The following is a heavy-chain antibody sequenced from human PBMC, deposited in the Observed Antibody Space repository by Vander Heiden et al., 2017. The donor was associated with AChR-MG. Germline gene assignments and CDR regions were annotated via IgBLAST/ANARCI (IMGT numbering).Heavy chain of an antibody. J-gene: IGHJ3*02. V-gene: IGHV1-69*01. CDR1: GGTFSSYA. Sequence: QVQLVQSGAEVKKPGSSVKVSCKASGGTFSSYAISWVRQAPGQGLEWMGGIIPIFGTANYAQKFQGRVTITADESTSTAYMELSSLRSEDTAVYYCATKHTTGRYPLLPRVNDAFDIWGQGTMVTVSS. CDR2: IIPIFGTA. D-gene: IGHD2-15*01. CDR3: ATKHTTGRYPLLPRVNDAFDI.